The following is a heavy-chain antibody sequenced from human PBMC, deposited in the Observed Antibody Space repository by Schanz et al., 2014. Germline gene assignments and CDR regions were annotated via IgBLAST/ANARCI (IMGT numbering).Heavy chain of an antibody. CDR2: ISGSGGST. J-gene: IGHJ4*02. CDR3: AKDHAGSDILTALGN. Sequence: EVQLLESGGGLVQPGGSLRLSCAASGFTFRNYGMSWVRQAPGKGLEWVSGISGSGGSTYDADAVKGRFTISRDNSKNTLYLQMNSLRAEDTAVYYCAKDHAGSDILTALGNWGQGTLVTVSS. V-gene: IGHV3-23*01. D-gene: IGHD3-9*01. CDR1: GFTFRNYG.